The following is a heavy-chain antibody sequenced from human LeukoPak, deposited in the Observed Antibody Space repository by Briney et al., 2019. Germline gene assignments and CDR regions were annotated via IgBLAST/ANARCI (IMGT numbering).Heavy chain of an antibody. CDR1: GFNFGVVA. J-gene: IGHJ4*02. Sequence: GRSLRLSCAASGFNFGVVAMDWIRQAPGKGLEWVGFIRHREYGGTAEYAASVNGRFAISRDDSKSNVYLQMNDLRTEDTGVYYCARERAGDVDYWGLGTLVTVSS. CDR2: IRHREYGGTA. V-gene: IGHV3-49*03. CDR3: ARERAGDVDY.